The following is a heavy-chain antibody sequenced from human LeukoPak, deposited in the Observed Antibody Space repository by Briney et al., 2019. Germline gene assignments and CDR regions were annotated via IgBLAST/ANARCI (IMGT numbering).Heavy chain of an antibody. CDR2: IYYSGST. CDR1: GGSISSYY. Sequence: SETLSLTCTVSGGSISSYYWSWIRQPPGKGLEWIGYIYYSGSTNYNPSLKSRVTMSVDTSKNQFSLKLSSVTAADTAVYFCARHPRIQPSLDYWGQGTLVTVSS. J-gene: IGHJ4*02. V-gene: IGHV4-59*01. CDR3: ARHPRIQPSLDY. D-gene: IGHD5-18*01.